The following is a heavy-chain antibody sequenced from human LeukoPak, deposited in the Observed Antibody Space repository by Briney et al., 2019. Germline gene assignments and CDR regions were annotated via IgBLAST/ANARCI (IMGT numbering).Heavy chain of an antibody. Sequence: SETLSLTCAVSGGSISSSSYYWGWIRQPPGKGLEWIGSIYSGSTYYNPSLKSRVTISVDTSKNQFSLKLSSVTAADTAVYYCASESVFGVVIIRSDPWGQGTLVTVSS. CDR1: GGSISSSSYY. D-gene: IGHD3-3*01. CDR2: IYSGST. J-gene: IGHJ5*02. V-gene: IGHV4-39*07. CDR3: ASESVFGVVIIRSDP.